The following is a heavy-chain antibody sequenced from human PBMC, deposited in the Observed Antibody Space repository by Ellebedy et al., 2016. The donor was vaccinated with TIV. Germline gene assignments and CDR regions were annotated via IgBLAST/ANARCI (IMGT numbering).Heavy chain of an antibody. CDR1: GYTFSNYG. CDR3: ARAADDLWTGNYYYYYGMDV. D-gene: IGHD3/OR15-3a*01. CDR2: IWYDGSNK. J-gene: IGHJ6*02. Sequence: GESLKISXAASGYTFSNYGMHWVRQTPGKGLKWVAVIWYDGSNKYYGDSMKGRFTISRDNSKNTLYLQMNSLRAEDTAVYYCARAADDLWTGNYYYYYGMDVWGQGTMVTVSS. V-gene: IGHV3-33*01.